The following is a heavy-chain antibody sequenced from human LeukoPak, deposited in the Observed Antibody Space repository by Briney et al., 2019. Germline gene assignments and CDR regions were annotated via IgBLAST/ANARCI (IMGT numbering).Heavy chain of an antibody. D-gene: IGHD3-10*01. V-gene: IGHV4-39*01. J-gene: IGHJ4*02. CDR3: ARFRGVVSSSLLDF. Sequence: SETLSLTCTVSGDSISSSGYYWGWIRQPPGKGLEWIGIIHFSGTTYYNPSLKSRVTLSVDTSKNQFSLRLPSVTAADTAVYYCARFRGVVSSSLLDFWGQGTLVTVSS. CDR2: IHFSGTT. CDR1: GDSISSSGYY.